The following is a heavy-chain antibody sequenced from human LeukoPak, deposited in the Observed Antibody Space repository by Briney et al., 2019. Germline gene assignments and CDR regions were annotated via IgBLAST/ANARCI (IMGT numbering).Heavy chain of an antibody. CDR2: IYTSGST. CDR3: ARVGYGGYGVLGY. D-gene: IGHD5-12*01. V-gene: IGHV4-61*02. Sequence: PSETLSLTCTVSGGSISSGSYYWSWIRQPAGTGLEWIGRIYTSGSTIYNPSLKSRVTMSVDTSKNQFSLRLNSVTAADAAVYYCARVGYGGYGVLGYWGQGTLVTISS. CDR1: GGSISSGSYY. J-gene: IGHJ4*02.